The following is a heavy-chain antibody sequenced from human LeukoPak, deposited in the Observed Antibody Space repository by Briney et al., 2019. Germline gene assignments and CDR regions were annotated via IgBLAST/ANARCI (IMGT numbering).Heavy chain of an antibody. V-gene: IGHV3-64D*08. CDR1: GFTFSSYA. Sequence: GGSLRLSCSASGFTFSSYAMHWVRQATGKGLEYVSTISSDGGSTYYADSVKGRFIISRDNSKKTLYLQTSSLRAEDTAAYYCVKDQWYSNGWYIFDYWGQGTLVTVSS. J-gene: IGHJ4*01. CDR3: VKDQWYSNGWYIFDY. CDR2: ISSDGGST. D-gene: IGHD6-19*01.